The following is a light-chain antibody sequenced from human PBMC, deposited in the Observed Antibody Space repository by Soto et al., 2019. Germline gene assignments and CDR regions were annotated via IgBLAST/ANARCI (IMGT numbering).Light chain of an antibody. CDR2: GNN. V-gene: IGLV1-40*01. CDR3: QSYDSSLSAYV. J-gene: IGLJ1*01. CDR1: SSNIGAGYD. Sequence: QPVLTQPPSVSGAPGQRVTISCTGSSSNIGAGYDVHWYQQLPGTAPKLLIYGNNNRPSGVPDRFSGSKSGTSASLAITGLQAEEEADYYCQSYDSSLSAYVFGTGTKLTVL.